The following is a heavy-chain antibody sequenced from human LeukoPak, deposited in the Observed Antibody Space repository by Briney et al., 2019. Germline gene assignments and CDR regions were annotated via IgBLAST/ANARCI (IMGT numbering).Heavy chain of an antibody. CDR3: ARETLRYSGSYYFDY. CDR2: INHSGST. D-gene: IGHD1-26*01. CDR1: GGSFSGYY. J-gene: IGHJ4*02. Sequence: SETLSLTCAVYGGSFSGYYWSWIRQTPGKGLEWIGEINHSGSTNYNPSLKSRVTISVDTSKNQFSLKLSSVTAADTAVYYCARETLRYSGSYYFDYWGQGTLVTVSS. V-gene: IGHV4-34*01.